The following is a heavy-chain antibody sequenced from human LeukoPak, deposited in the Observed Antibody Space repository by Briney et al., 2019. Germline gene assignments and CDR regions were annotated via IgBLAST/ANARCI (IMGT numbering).Heavy chain of an antibody. CDR1: GFTFSIYA. J-gene: IGHJ6*02. Sequence: PGGSLRLSCAASGFTFSIYAMHWVRQAPGKGLEWISAISGSGGSTYYADSVKGRFTISRDNSKNTLYLQMNSLRAEDTAVYYCAKSTRTYSYGYYYYYGMDVWGQGTTVTVSS. CDR2: ISGSGGST. CDR3: AKSTRTYSYGYYYYYGMDV. V-gene: IGHV3-23*01. D-gene: IGHD5-18*01.